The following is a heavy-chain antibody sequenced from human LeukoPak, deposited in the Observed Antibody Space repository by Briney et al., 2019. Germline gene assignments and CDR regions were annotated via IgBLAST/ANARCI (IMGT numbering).Heavy chain of an antibody. V-gene: IGHV1-18*04. CDR2: ISAYNGNT. CDR3: ARDYCSSTSCYFDY. Sequence: GASVKVSCKASGYTFTGYYMHWVRQAPGQGLEWMGWISAYNGNTNYAQKLQGRVTMTTDTSTSTAYMELRSLRSDDTAVYYCARDYCSSTSCYFDYWGQGTLVTVSS. CDR1: GYTFTGYY. D-gene: IGHD2-2*01. J-gene: IGHJ4*02.